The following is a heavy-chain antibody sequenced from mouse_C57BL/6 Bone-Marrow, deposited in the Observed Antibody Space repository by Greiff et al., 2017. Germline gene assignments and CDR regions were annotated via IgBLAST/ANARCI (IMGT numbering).Heavy chain of an antibody. CDR2: ISNLAYSI. CDR1: GFTFSDYG. J-gene: IGHJ1*03. CDR3: ARHDYYGSSWYFDV. V-gene: IGHV5-15*01. Sequence: EVNLVESGGGLVQPGGSLKLSCAASGFTFSDYGMAWVRQAPRKGPEWVAFISNLAYSIYYADTVTGRFTISRENAKNTLYLEMSSLRSEDTAMYYCARHDYYGSSWYFDVWGTGTTVTVSS. D-gene: IGHD1-1*01.